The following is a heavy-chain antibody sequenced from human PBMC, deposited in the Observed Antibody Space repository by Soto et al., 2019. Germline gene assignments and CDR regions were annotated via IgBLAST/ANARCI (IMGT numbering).Heavy chain of an antibody. D-gene: IGHD3-16*01. CDR2: ISAYNGNT. CDR1: GYTFTSYG. J-gene: IGHJ4*02. CDR3: ARVGGLGELLPYYFDY. V-gene: IGHV1-18*01. Sequence: QVQLVQSGAEVKKPGASVKVSCRASGYTFTSYGISWVRQAPGQGLEWMGWISAYNGNTNYAQKLQGRVTMPTDTPTSTAYMGLRSLRSDDPAVYYCARVGGLGELLPYYFDYWGQGTLVTVSS.